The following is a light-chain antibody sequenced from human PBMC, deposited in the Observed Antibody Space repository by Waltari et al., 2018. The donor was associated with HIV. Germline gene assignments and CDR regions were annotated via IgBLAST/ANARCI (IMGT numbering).Light chain of an antibody. J-gene: IGLJ1*01. CDR2: DDS. CDR3: QVWDSGGDHYV. V-gene: IGLV3-21*04. CDR1: NIGSKN. Sequence: SSVLTQPPSVSVAPGKTARITCGGKNIGSKNVHWYQQKPGQAPVLVINDDSDRPSGIPERFSGSNSGNTATLTVSRVEAGDEADYYCQVWDSGGDHYVFGTGTKVTVL.